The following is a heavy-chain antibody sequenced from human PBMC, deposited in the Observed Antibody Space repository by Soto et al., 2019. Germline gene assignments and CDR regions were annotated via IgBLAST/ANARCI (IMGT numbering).Heavy chain of an antibody. J-gene: IGHJ5*02. CDR2: IYYSGST. Sequence: QVQLQESGPGLVKPSQTLSLTCTVSGGSISSGGYYWSWIRQHPGKGLEWIGYIYYSGSTYYNPSHKSRVTLSVATYKNQFSLKLSSVTAADTAVYYCARGVGGYDILTGYPNNWFDPWGQGTLVTVSS. D-gene: IGHD3-9*01. V-gene: IGHV4-31*03. CDR1: GGSISSGGYY. CDR3: ARGVGGYDILTGYPNNWFDP.